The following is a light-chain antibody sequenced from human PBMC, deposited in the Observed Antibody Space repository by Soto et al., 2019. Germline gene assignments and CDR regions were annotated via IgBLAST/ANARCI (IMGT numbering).Light chain of an antibody. Sequence: EIVLTQSPGTLSLSPGERATLSCRASQSVSSSYFAWYQQKPGQAPRLLIDGASSRATGIPERFSGSGSGTDFTLTISRLEPEDCAVYYCQQYVMITFGQGTRLEIK. CDR3: QQYVMIT. V-gene: IGKV3-20*01. CDR2: GAS. CDR1: QSVSSSY. J-gene: IGKJ5*01.